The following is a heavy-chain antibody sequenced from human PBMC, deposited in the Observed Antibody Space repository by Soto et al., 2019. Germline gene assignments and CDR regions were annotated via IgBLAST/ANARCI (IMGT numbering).Heavy chain of an antibody. CDR3: ARGYCSSTSCPWWFDP. J-gene: IGHJ5*02. Sequence: PSETLSLTCTVSGGSVSSGIYYWIWIRQPPGKGLEWIGYIYYSGSTNYNPSLKSRVTISVDTSKNQFSLKLSSVTAADTAVYYCARGYCSSTSCPWWFDPWGQGTLVTVSS. D-gene: IGHD2-2*01. CDR1: GGSVSSGIYY. V-gene: IGHV4-61*01. CDR2: IYYSGST.